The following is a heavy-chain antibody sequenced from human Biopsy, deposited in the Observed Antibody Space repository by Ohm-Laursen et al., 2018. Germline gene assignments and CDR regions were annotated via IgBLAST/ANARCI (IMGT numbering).Heavy chain of an antibody. D-gene: IGHD5-12*01. Sequence: ETLSLTYAVNGESSSGYFWNWIRQPPGKGLEWIGEINQSESTKYNPSLKRRATLSADSSNSQFSLRLTSVTAADTAIYYCARGSGYFKLDVWGQGTTVTVSS. CDR3: ARGSGYFKLDV. V-gene: IGHV4-34*01. CDR2: INQSEST. J-gene: IGHJ6*02. CDR1: GESSSGYF.